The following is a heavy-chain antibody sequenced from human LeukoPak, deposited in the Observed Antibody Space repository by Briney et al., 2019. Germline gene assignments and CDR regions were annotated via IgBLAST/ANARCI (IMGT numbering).Heavy chain of an antibody. J-gene: IGHJ4*02. CDR1: GGSFNNDIW. V-gene: IGHV4-4*02. CDR3: ARGRIVGATSHFGY. CDR2: IHHDGRA. Sequence: PSGTLSLTCAVSGGSFNNDIWWTWVRQPPGKGLEWIGEIHHDGRANYNPSLNSRVTISVDKSKNQFSLKLNSVTAADTAIYYCARGRIVGATSHFGYWGQGTLVTVSS. D-gene: IGHD1-26*01.